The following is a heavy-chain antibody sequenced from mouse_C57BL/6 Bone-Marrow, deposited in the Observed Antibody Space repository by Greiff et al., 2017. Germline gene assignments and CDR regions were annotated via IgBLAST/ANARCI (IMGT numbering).Heavy chain of an antibody. D-gene: IGHD1-1*01. J-gene: IGHJ4*01. CDR3: ARGVEVCYYAIDD. V-gene: IGHV1-85*01. CDR1: GYTFTSYD. Sequence: VHVKQSGPELVKPGASVTLSCKASGYTFTSYDINWVKQRPGQGLEWIGWIHPSDGSTKYNEKFKGKAILTGDTSSSTAYKELHSLTSEGSTVYYWARGVEVCYYAIDDGGQGTSVTVSS. CDR2: IHPSDGST.